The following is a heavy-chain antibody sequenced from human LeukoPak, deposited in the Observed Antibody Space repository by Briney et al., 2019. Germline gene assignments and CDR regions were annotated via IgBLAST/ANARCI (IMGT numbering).Heavy chain of an antibody. CDR3: AKSKTPYCSSANCLMFDY. D-gene: IGHD2-2*01. V-gene: IGHV3-23*01. CDR1: GFTFSSYA. CDR2: ISGSGGST. J-gene: IGHJ4*02. Sequence: GGSLRLSCAASGFTFSSYAMSWVRQAPGKGLEWVSGISGSGGSTYDANSVKGRFTISRDNSKNTLYLQMSSLRAEDTAVYYCAKSKTPYCSSANCLMFDYWGQGALVTVSS.